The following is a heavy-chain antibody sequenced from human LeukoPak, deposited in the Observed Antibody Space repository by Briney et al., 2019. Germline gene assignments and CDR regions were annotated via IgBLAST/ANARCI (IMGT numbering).Heavy chain of an antibody. J-gene: IGHJ4*02. Sequence: PGGSLRLSCVASGFTFRSYAMHWVRQAPGKGLEWVIVISSDGTNKYYADSVKGRFTISRDNAKDMLYLQMDSLRVEDTAIYYCARGPSVLGAIDNWGQGTLVAVSS. CDR3: ARGPSVLGAIDN. D-gene: IGHD3-10*01. CDR1: GFTFRSYA. CDR2: ISSDGTNK. V-gene: IGHV3-30-3*01.